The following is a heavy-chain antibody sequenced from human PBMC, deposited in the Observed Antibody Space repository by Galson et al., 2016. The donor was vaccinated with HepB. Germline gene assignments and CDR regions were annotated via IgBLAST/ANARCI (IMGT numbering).Heavy chain of an antibody. D-gene: IGHD5-18*01. CDR1: GGSISSGGYS. Sequence: TLSLTCAVSGGSISSGGYSWSWIRQPPGKGLEWIGYISHSGSTDYNPSLKSRVTISADMSKNQFSLNLTSVTAADTAVYYCARKEGDTTTRGYYGLDVWGQGTTVTVSS. J-gene: IGHJ6*02. CDR2: ISHSGST. CDR3: ARKEGDTTTRGYYGLDV. V-gene: IGHV4-30-2*01.